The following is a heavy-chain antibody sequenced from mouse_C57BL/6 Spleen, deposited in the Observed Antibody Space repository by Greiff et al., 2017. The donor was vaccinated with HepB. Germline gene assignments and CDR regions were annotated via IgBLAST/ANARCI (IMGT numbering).Heavy chain of an antibody. J-gene: IGHJ4*01. D-gene: IGHD3-2*02. CDR2: IYPGDGDT. CDR3: ARGGLRLRAMDY. Sequence: QVQLQQSGAELVKPGASVKISCKASGYAFSSYWMNWVKQRPGKGLEWIGQIYPGDGDTNYNGKFKGKATLTADKYYSTAYMQLSSLTSEDSAVYFCARGGLRLRAMDYWGQGTSVTVSS. V-gene: IGHV1-80*01. CDR1: GYAFSSYW.